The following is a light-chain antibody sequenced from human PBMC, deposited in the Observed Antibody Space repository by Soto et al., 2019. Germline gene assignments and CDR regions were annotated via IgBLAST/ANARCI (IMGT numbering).Light chain of an antibody. CDR1: SSDVGDYNY. Sequence: QSALTQPASVSGSPGQSITISCAGTSSDVGDYNYVSWYQQHPGKAPKLLIYEVSNRPSGVPDRFSGSKSGNTASLTISGLQAEDEADYYCSLYTSSSTPGVVFGGGTKLTVL. V-gene: IGLV2-14*01. CDR2: EVS. CDR3: SLYTSSSTPGVV. J-gene: IGLJ2*01.